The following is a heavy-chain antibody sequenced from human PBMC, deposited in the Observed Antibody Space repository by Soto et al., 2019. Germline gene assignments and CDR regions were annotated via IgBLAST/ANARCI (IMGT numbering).Heavy chain of an antibody. J-gene: IGHJ4*02. Sequence: QVQLVESGGGVVQPGRSLRLSCAASGFTFSSYAMHWVRQAPGKGLEWVAVISYDGSNKYYADSVKGRFTISRDNSKNPLYLQKNRLRAEDTAVYYWARDIRVGATMVDYWGQGTLVTVSP. CDR1: GFTFSSYA. CDR3: ARDIRVGATMVDY. D-gene: IGHD1-26*01. CDR2: ISYDGSNK. V-gene: IGHV3-30-3*01.